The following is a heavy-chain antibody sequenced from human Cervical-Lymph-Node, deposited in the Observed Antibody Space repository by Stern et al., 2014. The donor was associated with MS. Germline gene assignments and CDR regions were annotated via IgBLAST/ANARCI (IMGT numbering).Heavy chain of an antibody. CDR3: AREHHGGNFAS. CDR2: IVPILGRA. J-gene: IGHJ5*02. CDR1: GSTFSTNA. V-gene: IGHV1-69*12. D-gene: IGHD4-23*01. Sequence: VQLVQSGAEVRKPGSSVKVSCKASGSTFSTNAISWLRQAPGQGPEWMGAIVPILGRAKYVQKLRGRLTITADESASTAYMELRSLRSEDTAVYYCAREHHGGNFASWGQGTLVTVSS.